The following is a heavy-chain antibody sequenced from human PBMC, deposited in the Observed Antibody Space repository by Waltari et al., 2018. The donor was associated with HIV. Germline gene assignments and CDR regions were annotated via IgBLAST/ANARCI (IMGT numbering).Heavy chain of an antibody. CDR2: ISSSSSYI. V-gene: IGHV3-21*01. CDR3: ARRARGARASY. Sequence: EVQLVESGGGLVTPGGSLRLFCAASGFTFSSSSMNWVRQAPGKGLEWVSSISSSSSYIYYADSVKGRFTISRDNAKNSLYLQMNSLRAEDTAVYYCARRARGARASYWGQGTLVTVSS. J-gene: IGHJ4*02. CDR1: GFTFSSSS.